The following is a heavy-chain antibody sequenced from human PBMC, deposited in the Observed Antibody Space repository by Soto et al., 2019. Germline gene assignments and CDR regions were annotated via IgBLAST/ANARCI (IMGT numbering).Heavy chain of an antibody. CDR2: VYHTGRT. CDR3: ARDFAYFDS. Sequence: SETLSLTCTVSGGSFKSGSYSWSWIRRPPGKGLEWIGYVYHTGRTSYNPSLKSRVSISMDTSKNQFSLNLDPVTAADTAVYFCARDFAYFDSWGQGTLVTVSS. V-gene: IGHV4-61*01. CDR1: GGSFKSGSYS. J-gene: IGHJ4*02. D-gene: IGHD3-3*01.